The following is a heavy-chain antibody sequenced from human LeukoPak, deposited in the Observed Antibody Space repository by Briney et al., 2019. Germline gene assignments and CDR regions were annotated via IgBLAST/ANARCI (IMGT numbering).Heavy chain of an antibody. CDR1: GFTFSSYW. CDR2: INKDGRSA. V-gene: IGHV3-74*01. J-gene: IGHJ4*02. CDR3: TRDMIRGVVNY. D-gene: IGHD3-10*01. Sequence: PGGPLRLTCAVSGFTFSSYWMRWIRQSPGKGLVGVARINKDGRSASYADSVKGRFTISRDNRNNTLYLQMNSLRDEDTAVYFCTRDMIRGVVNYWGQGTLVSISS.